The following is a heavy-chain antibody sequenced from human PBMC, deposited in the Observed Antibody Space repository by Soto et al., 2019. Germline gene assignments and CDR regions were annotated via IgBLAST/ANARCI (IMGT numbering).Heavy chain of an antibody. Sequence: QVQLVQSGAEVKKPGSSVKVSCKASGGTFSSYAISWVRQAPGQGLEWMGGLIPIFGTANYAQKFQGRVTMTGSESTSAAYMELSSLRSEDTAVYYCARHPRQNYYYGMDVWGQGTTVTVSS. CDR1: GGTFSSYA. V-gene: IGHV1-69*12. CDR3: ARHPRQNYYYGMDV. J-gene: IGHJ6*02. CDR2: LIPIFGTA.